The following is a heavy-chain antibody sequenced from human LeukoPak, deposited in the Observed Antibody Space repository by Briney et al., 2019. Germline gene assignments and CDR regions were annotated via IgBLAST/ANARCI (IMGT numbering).Heavy chain of an antibody. CDR3: TRERSTVTFDY. D-gene: IGHD4-17*01. CDR2: VYYNGLT. V-gene: IGHV4-59*11. J-gene: IGHJ4*02. CDR1: GGSISPHY. Sequence: SETLSLTCTVSGGSISPHYWTWIRQTPGRGLEWIGYVYYNGLTSYNASLRSRLILSVDTARNQVSLKLTSVTAAVTAVYYCTRERSTVTFDYWGQGTLVTVSS.